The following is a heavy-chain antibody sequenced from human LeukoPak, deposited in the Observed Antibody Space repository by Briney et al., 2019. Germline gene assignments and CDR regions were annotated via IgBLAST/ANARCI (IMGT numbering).Heavy chain of an antibody. V-gene: IGHV3-30-3*01. J-gene: IGHJ4*02. Sequence: QPGRSLRLSCAASGFTFSSYAMHWVRQAPGKGLEWVAVISYDGSNKYYADSVKGRFTISRDNSKNTLYLQMNRLRAEDTAVYYCISLKYYFDYWGQGTLVTVSS. CDR3: ISLKYYFDY. CDR1: GFTFSSYA. CDR2: ISYDGSNK.